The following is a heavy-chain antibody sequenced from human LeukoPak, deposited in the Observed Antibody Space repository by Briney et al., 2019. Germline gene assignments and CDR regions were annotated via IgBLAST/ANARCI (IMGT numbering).Heavy chain of an antibody. CDR2: VYASGTT. D-gene: IGHD1-14*01. V-gene: IGHV4-4*07. CDR1: GDSITSYS. Sequence: SETLTLTCSVSGDSITSYSWSWIRQPAGKGLEWIGRVYASGTTNYNPSLESRVTISMDKFQNQFSLTLRSVTAADTAVYYCARDRSRKFVGWFDPWGQGVLVTVSS. J-gene: IGHJ5*02. CDR3: ARDRSRKFVGWFDP.